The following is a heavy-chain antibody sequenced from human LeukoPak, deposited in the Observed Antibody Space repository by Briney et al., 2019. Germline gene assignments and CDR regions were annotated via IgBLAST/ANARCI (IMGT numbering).Heavy chain of an antibody. J-gene: IGHJ6*03. V-gene: IGHV4-4*02. Sequence: PSETLSLTCAVSGASISSSYWWSWVRQPPGKGLEWTGEIYHSGTTNYNPSLKSRVTISVDTSKNQFSLKVSSVTAADTAVYYCARGDCSGSICYSPMDVWGTGTTVTVSS. CDR3: ARGDCSGSICYSPMDV. D-gene: IGHD2-21*01. CDR2: IYHSGTT. CDR1: GASISSSYW.